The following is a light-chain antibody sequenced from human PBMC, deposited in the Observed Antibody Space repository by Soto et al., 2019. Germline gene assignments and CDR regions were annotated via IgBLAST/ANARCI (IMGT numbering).Light chain of an antibody. V-gene: IGLV2-14*01. CDR2: EVI. CDR1: SSDVGAYNS. Sequence: QSVLTQPASVSGSPGQSITISCTGTSSDVGAYNSISWYQQHPGKAPKLIIYEVINRPPGVSNRFSGSKSGNTASLTISGLQPEDEADYYCSSYTSIITVVFGGGTKVTVL. J-gene: IGLJ2*01. CDR3: SSYTSIITVV.